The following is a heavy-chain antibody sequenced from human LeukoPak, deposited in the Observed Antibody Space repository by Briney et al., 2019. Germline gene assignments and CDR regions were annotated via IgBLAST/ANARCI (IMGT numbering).Heavy chain of an antibody. V-gene: IGHV5-51*01. J-gene: IGHJ6*02. CDR1: GYSFTSYW. CDR3: ARSHSVATRDYYYYYGMDV. Sequence: GESLKISCKGSGYSFTSYWIGWVRQMPGKGLEWMGIIYPGDSDTRYSPSFQGQVTISADKSISTAYLQWSSLKASDTAMYYCARSHSVATRDYYYYYGMDVWGQGTTVTVSS. CDR2: IYPGDSDT. D-gene: IGHD5-12*01.